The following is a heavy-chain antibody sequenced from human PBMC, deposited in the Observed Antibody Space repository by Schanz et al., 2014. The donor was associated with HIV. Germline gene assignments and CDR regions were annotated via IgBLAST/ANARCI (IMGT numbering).Heavy chain of an antibody. V-gene: IGHV3-23*04. CDR1: GFTFSTYA. CDR3: AREAYSGSRGLWNYYYYYGMDV. Sequence: EVQLVESGGGLVRPGGSLRLSCAASGFTFSTYAMNWVRQAPGKGLEWVSAINSGGRTYYADSVKGRFTISRDDSMNTLHLQMNSLKTEDTAVYFCAREAYSGSRGLWNYYYYYGMDVWGQGTTVTVSS. J-gene: IGHJ6*02. D-gene: IGHD3-10*01. CDR2: INSGGRT.